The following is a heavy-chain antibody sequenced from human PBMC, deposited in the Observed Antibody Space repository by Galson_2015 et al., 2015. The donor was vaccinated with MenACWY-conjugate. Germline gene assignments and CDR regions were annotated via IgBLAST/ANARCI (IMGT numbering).Heavy chain of an antibody. CDR3: ATESQDITGTDYYYYYMDV. Sequence: VKVSCKVSGYTFTDYYMHWVQQAPGKGLEWMGLVDPEDGETIYAEKFQGRVTITADTSTDTAYMELSSLRSEDTAVYYCATESQDITGTDYYYYYMDVWGKGTTVTVSS. J-gene: IGHJ6*03. D-gene: IGHD1-20*01. V-gene: IGHV1-69-2*01. CDR1: GYTFTDYY. CDR2: VDPEDGET.